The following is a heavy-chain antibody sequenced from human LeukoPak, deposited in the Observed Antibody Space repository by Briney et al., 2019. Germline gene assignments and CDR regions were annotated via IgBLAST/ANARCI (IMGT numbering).Heavy chain of an antibody. CDR3: ARDLTGPPYYYYYIDV. J-gene: IGHJ6*03. D-gene: IGHD1-14*01. V-gene: IGHV3-74*01. CDR1: GFTFSSYW. Sequence: GGSLRLSCTASGFTFSSYWMHWVRHAPGKGLVWVSRINSDGSSTNYADSVKGRFTISRDNAKNSLYLQMNSLRVEDTAVYYCARDLTGPPYYYYYIDVWGKGNTVTISS. CDR2: INSDGSST.